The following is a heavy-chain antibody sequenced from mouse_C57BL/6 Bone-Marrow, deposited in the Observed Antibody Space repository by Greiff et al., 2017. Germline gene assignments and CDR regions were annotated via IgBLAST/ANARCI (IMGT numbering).Heavy chain of an antibody. CDR2: IYPGSGST. Sequence: QVQLKQPGAELVKPGASVKMSCKASGYTFTSYWITWVKQRPGQGLEWIGDIYPGSGSTNYNEKFKSKATLTVDTSSSTAYMQLSSLTSEDSAVYYCARSLYGYHGAWFAYWGQGTLVTVSA. CDR1: GYTFTSYW. D-gene: IGHD2-2*01. J-gene: IGHJ3*01. CDR3: ARSLYGYHGAWFAY. V-gene: IGHV1-55*01.